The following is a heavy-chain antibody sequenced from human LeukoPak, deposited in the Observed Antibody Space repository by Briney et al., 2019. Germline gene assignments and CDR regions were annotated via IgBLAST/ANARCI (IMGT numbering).Heavy chain of an antibody. CDR3: AILGYCSGGSCYDSDY. J-gene: IGHJ4*02. D-gene: IGHD2-15*01. CDR1: GGSISSYY. V-gene: IGHV4-59*12. Sequence: PSETLSPTCTVSGGSISSYYWSWIRQPPGKGLEWIGYIYYSGSTNYNPSLKSRVTISVDTSKNQFSLKLSSVTAADTAVYYCAILGYCSGGSCYDSDYWGQGTLVTVSS. CDR2: IYYSGST.